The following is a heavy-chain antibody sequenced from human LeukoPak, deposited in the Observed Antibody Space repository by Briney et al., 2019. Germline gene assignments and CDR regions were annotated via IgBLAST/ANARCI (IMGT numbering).Heavy chain of an antibody. D-gene: IGHD2-21*02. V-gene: IGHV4-39*01. CDR1: GGSISSYF. CDR2: IYYSGRT. Sequence: SETLSLTCTVSGGSISSYFWSWIRQPPGKGLEWVGSIYYSGRTYYNPSLKSRVTISVDTSKNQFSLKLSSVTAADTAVYYCARLYLAYCGGDCYDDYWGQGTLVTVSS. J-gene: IGHJ4*02. CDR3: ARLYLAYCGGDCYDDY.